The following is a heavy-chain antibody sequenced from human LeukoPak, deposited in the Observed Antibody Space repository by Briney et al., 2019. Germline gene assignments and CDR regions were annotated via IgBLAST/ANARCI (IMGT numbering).Heavy chain of an antibody. CDR1: GGSFSGYY. V-gene: IGHV4-34*01. J-gene: IGHJ4*02. D-gene: IGHD3-10*01. CDR2: INHSRST. CDR3: ARGALLWFGAKMEYYFDY. Sequence: SETLSLTCAVYGGSFSGYYWSWIRQPPGKGLEWIGEINHSRSTNYNPSLKSRVTISVDTSKNQFSLKLTSMTAADTAVYYCARGALLWFGAKMEYYFDYWGQGTLLSVSS.